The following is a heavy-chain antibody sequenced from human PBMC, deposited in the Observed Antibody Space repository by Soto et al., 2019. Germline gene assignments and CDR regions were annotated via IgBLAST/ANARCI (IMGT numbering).Heavy chain of an antibody. D-gene: IGHD3-10*01. CDR1: GGTFSSYA. CDR2: IIPIFGTA. J-gene: IGHJ6*02. Sequence: SVKVSCKASGGTFSSYAISWVRQAPGQGLEWMGGIIPIFGTANYAQKFQGRVTITADESTSTAYMELSSLRSEDTAVYYCARRDAMVRGAMDYYYYGMDVWG. V-gene: IGHV1-69*13. CDR3: ARRDAMVRGAMDYYYYGMDV.